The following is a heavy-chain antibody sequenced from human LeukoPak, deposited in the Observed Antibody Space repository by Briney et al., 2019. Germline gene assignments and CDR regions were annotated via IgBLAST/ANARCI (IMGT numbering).Heavy chain of an antibody. D-gene: IGHD3-22*01. J-gene: IGHJ6*02. CDR1: GFTFSSYG. Sequence: GGSLRLSCAASGFTFSSYGMHWVRQAPGKGLEWVAAISGSGGSTNYADSVKGRFTISRDNSKNMLYLQMNSLRAEDMAVYYCAKGAHDTGDYHGMDVWGQGTTVTVSS. CDR3: AKGAHDTGDYHGMDV. V-gene: IGHV3-23*01. CDR2: ISGSGGST.